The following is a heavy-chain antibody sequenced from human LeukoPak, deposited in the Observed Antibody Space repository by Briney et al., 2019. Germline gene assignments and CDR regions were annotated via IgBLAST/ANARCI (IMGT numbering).Heavy chain of an antibody. CDR1: GGSISSYY. V-gene: IGHV4-59*12. CDR3: ARGGSYHRAFDY. Sequence: SETLSLTCTVSGGSISSYYWSWIRQPPGKGLEWIGEIYHSGSTNYNPSLKSRVTISVDKSKNQFSLKLSSVTAADTAVYYCARGGSYHRAFDYWGQGTLVTVSS. J-gene: IGHJ4*02. CDR2: IYHSGST. D-gene: IGHD1-26*01.